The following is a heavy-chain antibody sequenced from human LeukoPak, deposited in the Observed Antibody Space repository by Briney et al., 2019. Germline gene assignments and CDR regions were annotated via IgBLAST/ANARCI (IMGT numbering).Heavy chain of an antibody. CDR1: RGSLRGYY. CDR3: ARGPGIYCSGCNCYSAGRGWFDP. V-gene: IGHV4-34*01. J-gene: IGHJ5*02. CDR2: LNHSGST. D-gene: IGHD2-15*01. Sequence: PPETLSLTRADYRGSLRGYYWSWICPRPGEGLEWIGELNHSGSTDYNPSLKIRITISVDTSENQFSLKLSSVTAADTAVYYCARGPGIYCSGCNCYSAGRGWFDPWGQGTLVTVSS.